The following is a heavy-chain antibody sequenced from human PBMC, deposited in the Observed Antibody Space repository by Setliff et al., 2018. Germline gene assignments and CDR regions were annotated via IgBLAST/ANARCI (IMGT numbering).Heavy chain of an antibody. CDR3: ARGPEMAAIDY. Sequence: SETLSLTCIVSGASISSDAYYWSWIRQHPGKGLEWIGYIYYSGSTYYNPSLESRAAISVDSSKNQFSLKLSSVTAADTAVYYCARGPEMAAIDYWGQGTLVTVSS. J-gene: IGHJ4*02. CDR2: IYYSGST. CDR1: GASISSDAYY. V-gene: IGHV4-30-4*08. D-gene: IGHD3-10*01.